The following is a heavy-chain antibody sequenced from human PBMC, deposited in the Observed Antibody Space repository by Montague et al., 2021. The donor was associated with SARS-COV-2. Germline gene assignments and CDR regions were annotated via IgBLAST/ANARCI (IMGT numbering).Heavy chain of an antibody. CDR3: AREADYYDSSGYYGGGYYYYYGMDV. J-gene: IGHJ6*02. CDR1: GGSISSSSYY. V-gene: IGHV4-39*02. Sequence: SETLSLTCTVSGGSISSSSYYWGWIRQPPGKGLEWIGSIYYSGSTYYNPSLKSRVTISVGTSKNQFSLKLSSVTAADTAVYYCAREADYYDSSGYYGGGYYYYYGMDVWGQGTTVTVSS. D-gene: IGHD3-22*01. CDR2: IYYSGST.